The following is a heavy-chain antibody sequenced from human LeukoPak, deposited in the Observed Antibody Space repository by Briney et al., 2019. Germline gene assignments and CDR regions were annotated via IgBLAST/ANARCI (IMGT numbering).Heavy chain of an antibody. CDR1: GFTFSSYV. CDR2: VSGNGGTT. J-gene: IGHJ4*02. Sequence: GGSPRLSCAASGFTFSSYVMSWVRQAPGKGLEWVSAVSGNGGTTYYADSVKGRFTISRDSSKNTLYLQMSSPRAEDTAIYYCTKGAPDASYLYYFDYWGQGTLVTVSS. V-gene: IGHV3-23*01. D-gene: IGHD2-21*01. CDR3: TKGAPDASYLYYFDY.